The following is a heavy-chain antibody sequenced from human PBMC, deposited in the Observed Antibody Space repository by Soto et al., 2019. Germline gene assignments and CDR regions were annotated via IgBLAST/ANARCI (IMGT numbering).Heavy chain of an antibody. Sequence: QVQLVESGGGVVQPGRSLRLSCAASGFTFSSYAMHWVRQAPGKGLEWVAVISYDGSNKYYADSVKGRFTISRDNSKNTLYLQMNSLRAEDTAVYYCARDRGDYGDYYYYGMDVWGQGTTVTVSS. CDR3: ARDRGDYGDYYYYGMDV. CDR1: GFTFSSYA. D-gene: IGHD4-17*01. V-gene: IGHV3-30-3*01. J-gene: IGHJ6*02. CDR2: ISYDGSNK.